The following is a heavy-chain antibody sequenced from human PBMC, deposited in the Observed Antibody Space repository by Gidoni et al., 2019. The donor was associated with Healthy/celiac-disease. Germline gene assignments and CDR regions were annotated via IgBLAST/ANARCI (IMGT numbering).Heavy chain of an antibody. Sequence: QVQLQESGPGLVKPSQTLSLTCTVSGGPISSGDYYWSWIRQPPGKGLEWIGYIYYSGSTYYNPSLKSRVTISVDTSKNQFSLKLSSVTAADTAVYYCARERRGLGWYFDLWGRGTLVTVSS. J-gene: IGHJ2*01. CDR2: IYYSGST. CDR3: ARERRGLGWYFDL. V-gene: IGHV4-30-4*01. CDR1: GGPISSGDYY. D-gene: IGHD2-21*01.